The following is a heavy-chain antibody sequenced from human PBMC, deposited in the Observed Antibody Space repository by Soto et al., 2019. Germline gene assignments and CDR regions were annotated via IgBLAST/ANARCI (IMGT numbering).Heavy chain of an antibody. J-gene: IGHJ6*02. V-gene: IGHV4-61*08. CDR1: GGSISSGDYY. CDR2: IYYSGST. D-gene: IGHD6-13*01. CDR3: ARVQGLISSSWYEGYYYGMDV. Sequence: PSETLSLTCTVSGGSISSGDYYWSWIRQPPGKGLEWIGYIYYSGSTNYNPSLKSRVTISVDTSKNQFSLKLGSVTAADTAVYYCARVQGLISSSWYEGYYYGMDVWGQGTTVTVSS.